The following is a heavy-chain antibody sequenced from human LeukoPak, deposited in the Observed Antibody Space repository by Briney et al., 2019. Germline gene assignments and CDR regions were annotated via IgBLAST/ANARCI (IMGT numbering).Heavy chain of an antibody. CDR1: GGTFSSYA. D-gene: IGHD3-10*01. Sequence: SVKVSCKASGGTFSSYAIGWVRQAPGQGLEWMGGIIPIFGTANYAQKFQGRVTITADESTGTAYMELSSLRSEDTAVYYCARADFDYYGSGSYYTFDYWGQGTLVTVSS. CDR3: ARADFDYYGSGSYYTFDY. CDR2: IIPIFGTA. J-gene: IGHJ4*02. V-gene: IGHV1-69*13.